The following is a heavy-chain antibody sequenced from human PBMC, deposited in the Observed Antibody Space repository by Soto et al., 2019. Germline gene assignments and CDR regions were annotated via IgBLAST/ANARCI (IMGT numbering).Heavy chain of an antibody. D-gene: IGHD3-16*01. J-gene: IGHJ5*02. V-gene: IGHV3-23*01. Sequence: LSLPCAASGFTFSSSSMSWVRQAPGKGLQWVSAISGDGGNTYYADSVKGRFTISKDNSKNTLYLQMDSLRADDTALYYCAKSGAYTRDNWFDPWGQGTLVTVSS. CDR2: ISGDGGNT. CDR1: GFTFSSSS. CDR3: AKSGAYTRDNWFDP.